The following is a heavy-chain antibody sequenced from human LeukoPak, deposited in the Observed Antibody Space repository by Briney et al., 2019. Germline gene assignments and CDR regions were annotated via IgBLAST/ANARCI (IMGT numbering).Heavy chain of an antibody. CDR3: ARDCSRYFDWLFRRPRDYYGMDV. J-gene: IGHJ6*02. V-gene: IGHV1-18*01. CDR1: GYTFTSYG. D-gene: IGHD3-9*01. CDR2: ISAYNGNT. Sequence: ASVKVSCKASGYTFTSYGISWVRQAPGQGLEWMGWISAYNGNTNYAQKLQGRVTMTTDTSTSTAYLELRSLRSDDTAVYYCARDCSRYFDWLFRRPRDYYGMDVWGQGTTVTASS.